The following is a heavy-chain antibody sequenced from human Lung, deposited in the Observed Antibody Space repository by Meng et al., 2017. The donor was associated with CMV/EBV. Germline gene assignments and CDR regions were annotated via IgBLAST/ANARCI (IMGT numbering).Heavy chain of an antibody. V-gene: IGHV3-30-3*01. CDR2: IRYDRNTQ. J-gene: IGHJ4*02. CDR3: ARAGRAISGVFINRLVFLDY. D-gene: IGHD3-3*01. Sequence: GESLKISCAASGFTFSSYAMHWVRQAPGKGLEWVATIRYDRNTQYYADSVKGRFTISRDNSKNTLYLQMNSLRSEDTAVYYCARAGRAISGVFINRLVFLDYWGQGTLVTVSS. CDR1: GFTFSSYA.